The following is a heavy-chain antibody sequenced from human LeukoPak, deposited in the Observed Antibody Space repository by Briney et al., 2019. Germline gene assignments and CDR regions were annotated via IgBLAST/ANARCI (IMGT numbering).Heavy chain of an antibody. D-gene: IGHD6-19*01. CDR2: IKHSGST. Sequence: SETESLTCAVYGGSFSGYYWSWIRHPPEKGMEWLGEIKHSGSTNYNPSLKSRFTIPEDTSKNHFVLKQSAVAPADTAVIYFARGLSGYSSGAYDFWGQGTLVTVSS. V-gene: IGHV4-34*01. J-gene: IGHJ4*02. CDR3: ARGLSGYSSGAYDF. CDR1: GGSFSGYY.